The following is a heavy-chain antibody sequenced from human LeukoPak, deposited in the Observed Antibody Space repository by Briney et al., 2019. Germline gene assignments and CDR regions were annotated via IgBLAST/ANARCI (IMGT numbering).Heavy chain of an antibody. CDR3: ARYQLLYPLSGMDV. CDR1: GGSISSDDYY. Sequence: VKPSQTLSLTCTVSGGSISSDDYYWSWIRQPPGKGLEWIGYIYYSGSTYYNPSLKSRVTISVDTSKNQFSLKLSSVTAADTAVYYCARYQLLYPLSGMDVWGQGTTVTVSS. CDR2: IYYSGST. J-gene: IGHJ6*02. D-gene: IGHD2-2*02. V-gene: IGHV4-30-4*01.